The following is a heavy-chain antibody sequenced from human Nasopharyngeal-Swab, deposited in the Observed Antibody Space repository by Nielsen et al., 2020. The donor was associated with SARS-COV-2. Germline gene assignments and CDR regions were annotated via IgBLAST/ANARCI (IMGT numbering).Heavy chain of an antibody. J-gene: IGHJ3*02. V-gene: IGHV3-64D*06. CDR1: GFTFSTWP. CDR3: VKEGDSSGYCGCYDI. CDR2: ISNDGGRT. D-gene: IGHD3-22*01. Sequence: GGSLRLSCSASGFTFSTWPMHWVRQAPGKGPEFVSAISNDGGRTHYADSVKDRFIISRDNSKNTMDLQMTSLRVEDPAMYYCVKEGDSSGYCGCYDIWGQGTVVTVSP.